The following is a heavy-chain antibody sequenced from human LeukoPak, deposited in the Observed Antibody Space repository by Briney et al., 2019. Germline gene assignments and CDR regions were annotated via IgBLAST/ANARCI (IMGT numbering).Heavy chain of an antibody. Sequence: GGSLRLSCPASGFTFDDYAMHWVRRPPGKGLEWVSGISWNSGTIGYADSVKGRFTISRDNAKNSLYLQMNSLRAEDTALYYCAKSQAGHYYYYYMDVWGKGTTVTVSS. CDR1: GFTFDDYA. CDR3: AKSQAGHYYYYYMDV. CDR2: ISWNSGTI. V-gene: IGHV3-9*01. D-gene: IGHD6-13*01. J-gene: IGHJ6*03.